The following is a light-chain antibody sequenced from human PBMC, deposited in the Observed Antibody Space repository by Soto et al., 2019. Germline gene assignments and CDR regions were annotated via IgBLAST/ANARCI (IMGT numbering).Light chain of an antibody. CDR2: DAS. CDR1: QSVSSR. CDR3: RHYNNWPPET. V-gene: IGKV3-15*01. Sequence: EIVMTQSPAALSVSPGERATLSCRASQSVSSRLAWYQQKRGQAPRLLIYDASTRATGIPARFSGSGSGTEFNLTISSLQSEDFAIYYCRHYNNWPPETFG. J-gene: IGKJ1*01.